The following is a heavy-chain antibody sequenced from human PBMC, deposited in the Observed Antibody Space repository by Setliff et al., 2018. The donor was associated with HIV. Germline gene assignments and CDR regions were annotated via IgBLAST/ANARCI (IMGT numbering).Heavy chain of an antibody. V-gene: IGHV4-59*12. J-gene: IGHJ6*03. CDR1: GDSIISYY. CDR3: ARVLIHNGKYWGTFYYYMDV. Sequence: SETLSLTCTVSGDSIISYYWTWIRQPPGKGLEWIGYIHHSGSSDYTPSLRSRFTISRDNAKNSLSLQMNSLRAEDMAVYYCARVLIHNGKYWGTFYYYMDVWGNGTTVTVSS. CDR2: IHHSGSS. D-gene: IGHD2-8*02.